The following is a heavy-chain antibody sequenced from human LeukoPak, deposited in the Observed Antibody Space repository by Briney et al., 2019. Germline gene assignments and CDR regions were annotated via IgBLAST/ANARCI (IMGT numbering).Heavy chain of an antibody. J-gene: IGHJ4*02. Sequence: GGSLRLSCAASGFTFSSYAMSWVRQAPGKGLEWLAFIRFDGSTKYYADSVKGRFTVSRDNSKSTLYLQMNSLRAEDTAVYYCAQPDFWGQGTLVTVSS. V-gene: IGHV3-30*02. CDR1: GFTFSSYA. CDR3: AQPDF. CDR2: IRFDGSTK.